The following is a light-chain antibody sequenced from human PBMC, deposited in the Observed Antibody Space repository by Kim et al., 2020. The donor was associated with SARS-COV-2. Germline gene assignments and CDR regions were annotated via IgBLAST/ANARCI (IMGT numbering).Light chain of an antibody. CDR3: SSYTSSSTLV. V-gene: IGLV2-14*03. CDR1: SGDVGGYHY. Sequence: GQSITSACTGTSGDVGGYHYVSWYQQHPGKAPKLMIYDVTNRPSGVSNRCSGSKSGNTASLTISGLQAEDEADYYCSSYTSSSTLVFGGGTQLTVL. J-gene: IGLJ2*01. CDR2: DVT.